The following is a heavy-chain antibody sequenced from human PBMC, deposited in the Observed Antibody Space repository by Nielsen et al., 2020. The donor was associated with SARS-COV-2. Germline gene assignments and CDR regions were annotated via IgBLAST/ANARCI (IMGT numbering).Heavy chain of an antibody. CDR1: GDSISNYC. CDR2: ICYSGNT. D-gene: IGHD2-15*01. CDR3: ARGRIRERFCSGGKCDYYYYGLDV. Sequence: GSLRLSCTVSGDSISNYCWSWIRQPPGKGLEWIGDICYSGNTNYNPSLKSRVTISVDTSKNQFSLKLSSVTAADTAVYYCARGRIRERFCSGGKCDYYYYGLDVWGQGTTVTVSS. J-gene: IGHJ6*02. V-gene: IGHV4-59*01.